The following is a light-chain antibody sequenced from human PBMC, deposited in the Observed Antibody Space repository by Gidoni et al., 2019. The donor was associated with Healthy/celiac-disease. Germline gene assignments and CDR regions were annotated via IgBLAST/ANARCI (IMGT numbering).Light chain of an antibody. J-gene: IGLJ1*01. CDR1: NIGRKS. Sequence: SYVLTQPPSVPVAPGKTARITCGGNNIGRKSVHWYQQKPGQAPVLVIYYDSDRPSGIPERFSGSNSGNTATLTISRVEAGDEADYYCQVWDISSDHYVFGTGTKVTVL. CDR3: QVWDISSDHYV. CDR2: YDS. V-gene: IGLV3-21*04.